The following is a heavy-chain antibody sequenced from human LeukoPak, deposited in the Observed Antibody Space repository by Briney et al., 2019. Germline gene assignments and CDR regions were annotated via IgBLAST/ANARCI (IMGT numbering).Heavy chain of an antibody. J-gene: IGHJ2*01. CDR3: ARGGVPGPYWYFDL. CDR2: IIPIFGTA. V-gene: IGHV1-69*06. D-gene: IGHD6-25*01. CDR1: GRTFSSYA. Sequence: GASVKVSCKASGRTFSSYAISWVRQAPGKGLEWMGGIIPIFGTANYAQKFQGRVTITADKSTSTAYMELSSLRSEDTAVYYCARGGVPGPYWYFDLWGRGTLVTVSS.